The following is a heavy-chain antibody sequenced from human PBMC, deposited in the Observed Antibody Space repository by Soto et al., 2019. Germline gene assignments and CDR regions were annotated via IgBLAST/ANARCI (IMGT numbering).Heavy chain of an antibody. CDR1: RGTFSSYA. Sequence: PKASVKVSCKASRGTFSSYAISWVRQAPGQGLEWMGGIIPIFGTANYAQKFQGRVTITADESTSTAYMELSSLRSEDTAVYYCARDHIGIQLWPNYYYYYGMDVWGQGTTVTVSS. J-gene: IGHJ6*02. V-gene: IGHV1-69*13. CDR3: ARDHIGIQLWPNYYYYYGMDV. D-gene: IGHD5-18*01. CDR2: IIPIFGTA.